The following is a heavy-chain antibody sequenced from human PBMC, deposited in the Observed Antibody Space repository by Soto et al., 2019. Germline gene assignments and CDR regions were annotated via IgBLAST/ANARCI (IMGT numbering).Heavy chain of an antibody. V-gene: IGHV1-2*04. CDR2: INPNSGGT. J-gene: IGHJ1*01. CDR1: GYTFTGYY. CDR3: ARAQGIAVARYFQH. Sequence: QVQLVQSGAEVKKPGASVKVSCKASGYTFTGYYMHWVRQAPGQGLEWMGWINPNSGGTNYARKFQGWVTMTRDTSISTAYMELSRLRSDDTAVYYCARAQGIAVARYFQHWGQGTLVTVSS. D-gene: IGHD6-19*01.